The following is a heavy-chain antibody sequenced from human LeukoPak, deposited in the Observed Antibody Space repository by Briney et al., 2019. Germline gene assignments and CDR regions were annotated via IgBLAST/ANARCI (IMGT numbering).Heavy chain of an antibody. V-gene: IGHV4-39*01. CDR1: GGSISSSSYY. CDR2: IYYSGST. D-gene: IGHD3-10*01. Sequence: PSETLSLTCTVSGGSISSSSYYWGWIRQPPGKGLEWIGSIYYSGSTYYNPSLKSRVTISVDTSKNQFSLKLSSVTAADTAVYYCARGSTMVRGVIDVSWFDPWGQGTLVTVSS. J-gene: IGHJ5*02. CDR3: ARGSTMVRGVIDVSWFDP.